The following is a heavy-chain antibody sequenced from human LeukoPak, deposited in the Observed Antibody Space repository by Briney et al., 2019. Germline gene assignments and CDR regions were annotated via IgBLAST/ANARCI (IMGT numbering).Heavy chain of an antibody. V-gene: IGHV1-69*06. J-gene: IGHJ5*02. CDR2: IIPIFGTA. D-gene: IGHD5-12*01. CDR3: AREGRYDYYWFDP. Sequence: SVKVSCKASGGTFSSYAISWVRQAPGQGLEWMGGIIPIFGTANYAQKFQGRVTITADKSTSTAYMELSSLRSEDTAVYYCAREGRYDYYWFDPWGQGTLVTVSS. CDR1: GGTFSSYA.